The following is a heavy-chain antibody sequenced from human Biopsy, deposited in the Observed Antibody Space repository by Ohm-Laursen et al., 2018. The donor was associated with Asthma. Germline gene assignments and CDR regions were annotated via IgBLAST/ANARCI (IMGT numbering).Heavy chain of an antibody. V-gene: IGHV1-69*02. CDR3: ARSYDTDSYPVLVLDY. J-gene: IGHJ4*02. CDR1: GYSLTDLS. CDR2: ILTKFDIT. Sequence: SSVKVSCKISGYSLTDLSMHWVRQAPGHGLEWMGTILTKFDITSYAEKFQGRVTITADKSTSTTYVELSRLRSEDTAVYYCARSYDTDSYPVLVLDYWGQGTLVTVSS. D-gene: IGHD3-22*01.